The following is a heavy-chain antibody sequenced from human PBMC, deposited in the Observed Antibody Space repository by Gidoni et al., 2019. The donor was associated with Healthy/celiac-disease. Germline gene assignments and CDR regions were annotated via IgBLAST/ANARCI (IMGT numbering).Heavy chain of an antibody. CDR2: ISSSSSTI. CDR3: ARALTVMTTVTSSVKEPDTRDAFDI. D-gene: IGHD4-17*01. Sequence: EVQLVESGGGLVQPGGSLRLSCAASGFTFSRYSMNCVRQAPGKGLEWVSYISSSSSTIYYADSVKGRFTISRDNAKNSLYLQMNSLRAEDTAVYYCARALTVMTTVTSSVKEPDTRDAFDIWGQGTMVTVSS. V-gene: IGHV3-48*01. J-gene: IGHJ3*02. CDR1: GFTFSRYS.